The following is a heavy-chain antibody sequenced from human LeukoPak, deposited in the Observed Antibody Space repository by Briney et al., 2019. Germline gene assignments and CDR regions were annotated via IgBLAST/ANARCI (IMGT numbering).Heavy chain of an antibody. CDR1: GFTFSSYA. D-gene: IGHD6-19*01. V-gene: IGHV3-64*01. CDR2: ISSNGGST. Sequence: PGGSLRLSCAASGFTFSSYAMHWVRQAPGKGLEYVSAISSNGGSTYYANSVKGRFTISRDNSKNTLYLQMGSLRAEDMAVYYCARDLSAAVAGFTFDYWGQGTLVTVSS. CDR3: ARDLSAAVAGFTFDY. J-gene: IGHJ4*02.